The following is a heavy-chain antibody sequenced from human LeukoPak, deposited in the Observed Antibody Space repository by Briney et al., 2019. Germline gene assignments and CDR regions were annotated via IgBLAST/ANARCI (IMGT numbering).Heavy chain of an antibody. V-gene: IGHV3-74*01. CDR2: IKGDGSIT. CDR1: GFTFSTYW. Sequence: GGSLRLSCAASGFTFSTYWMHWVRQTPGKGLEWVSRIKGDGSITTYADSVMGRFTISRDNAKSTLFLQMNSLRVEDTAMYYCAKSDWFDPWGQGTLVTVS. CDR3: AKSDWFDP. J-gene: IGHJ5*02.